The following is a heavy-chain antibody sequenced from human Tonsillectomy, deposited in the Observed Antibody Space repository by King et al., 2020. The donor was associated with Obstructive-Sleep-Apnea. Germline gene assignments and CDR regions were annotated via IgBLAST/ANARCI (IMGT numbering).Heavy chain of an antibody. D-gene: IGHD3-10*01. Sequence: VQLVESGGGVVQPGRSLRLSCAASGFTFSTYAMHWVRQAPGKGLEWVAIISYEGISKYYADSVKGRFSISRDNSKNTTSLEMNSLRPEDTAVYYCARDLKDFYGSGSYWGQGTLVTVSS. J-gene: IGHJ4*02. CDR3: ARDLKDFYGSGSY. CDR2: ISYEGISK. CDR1: GFTFSTYA. V-gene: IGHV3-30*04.